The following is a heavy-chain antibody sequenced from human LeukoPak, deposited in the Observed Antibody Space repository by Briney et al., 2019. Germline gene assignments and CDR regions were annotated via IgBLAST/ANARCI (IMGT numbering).Heavy chain of an antibody. D-gene: IGHD5-24*01. CDR3: ARYGYNNGLDY. V-gene: IGHV3-7*01. CDR1: GYVFTKDW. J-gene: IGHJ4*02. Sequence: PGGSLRLSCAASGYVFTKDWMGWVRQAPGKGLEWVANINRDGSETYYVDSVKGQFTISRDNAKDSLYLQMNSLRAEDTAVYYCARYGYNNGLDYWGQGTLVPVSS. CDR2: INRDGSET.